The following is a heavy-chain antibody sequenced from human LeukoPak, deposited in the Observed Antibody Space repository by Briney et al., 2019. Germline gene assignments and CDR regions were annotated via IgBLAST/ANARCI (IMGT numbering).Heavy chain of an antibody. D-gene: IGHD4-23*01. Sequence: ASVKVSCKVSGYTLTELFMHWVRQAPGKGLEWVGVLDPEDGETIYAQKFQGRVTMTEDTSTDTAYMGLSSLRSDDTAVYYCATETVGREANDRQGYWGQGTLVTVSS. V-gene: IGHV1-24*01. CDR2: LDPEDGET. CDR3: ATETVGREANDRQGY. J-gene: IGHJ1*01. CDR1: GYTLTELF.